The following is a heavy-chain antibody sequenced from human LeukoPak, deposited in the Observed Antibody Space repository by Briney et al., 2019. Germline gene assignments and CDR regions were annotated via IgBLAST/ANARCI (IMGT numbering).Heavy chain of an antibody. CDR2: ISAYNGNT. Sequence: GASVKVSCKASGYTFTSYGISWVRQAPGRGLEWMGWISAYNGNTNYAQKLQGRVTMTTDTSTSTAYMELRSLRSDDTAVYYCARSAVVGATILPNDYWGQGTLVTVSS. D-gene: IGHD1-26*01. V-gene: IGHV1-18*01. J-gene: IGHJ4*02. CDR1: GYTFTSYG. CDR3: ARSAVVGATILPNDY.